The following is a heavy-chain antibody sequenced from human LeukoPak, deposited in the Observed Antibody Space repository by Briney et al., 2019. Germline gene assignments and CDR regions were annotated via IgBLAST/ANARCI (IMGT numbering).Heavy chain of an antibody. J-gene: IGHJ4*02. V-gene: IGHV3-7*01. Sequence: GGSLRLSCAASGFTFSSYWMSWVRQAPGKGLEWVANIKQGGGEKYYVDSVKGRFTISRDNAKNSLYLQMNSLRAEDTAVYYCARDKIVGATHFDYWGQGTLVTDSS. CDR1: GFTFSSYW. D-gene: IGHD1-26*01. CDR3: ARDKIVGATHFDY. CDR2: IKQGGGEK.